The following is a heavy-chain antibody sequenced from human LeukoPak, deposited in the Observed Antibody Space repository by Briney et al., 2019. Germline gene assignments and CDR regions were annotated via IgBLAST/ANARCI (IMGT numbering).Heavy chain of an antibody. CDR1: GGSISSYY. CDR3: ARDLSYYDSSGSYLDY. CDR2: IYYSGST. J-gene: IGHJ4*02. V-gene: IGHV4-39*07. Sequence: SETLSLTCTVSGGSISSYYWGWIRQPPGKGLEWIGSIYYSGSTYYNPSLKSRVTISVDTSKNQFSLKLSSVTAADTAVYYCARDLSYYDSSGSYLDYWGQGTLVTVSS. D-gene: IGHD3-22*01.